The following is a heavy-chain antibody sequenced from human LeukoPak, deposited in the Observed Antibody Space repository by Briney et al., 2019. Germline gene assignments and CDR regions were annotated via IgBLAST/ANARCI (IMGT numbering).Heavy chain of an antibody. J-gene: IGHJ4*02. Sequence: GGSLRLSCAASGFTVSSNYMSWVRQAPGKGLEWVSVIDSGDSTYCADSVKGRFTISRDNSKNTLYLQMNSLRAEDTAVYYCARVKANRSGWYYFDYWGQGTLVTVSS. D-gene: IGHD6-19*01. CDR3: ARVKANRSGWYYFDY. V-gene: IGHV3-53*01. CDR1: GFTVSSNY. CDR2: IDSGDST.